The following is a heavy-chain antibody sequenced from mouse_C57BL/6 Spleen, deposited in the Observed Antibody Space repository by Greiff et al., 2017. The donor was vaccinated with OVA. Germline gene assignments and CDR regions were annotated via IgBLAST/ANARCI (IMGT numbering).Heavy chain of an antibody. CDR2: ISSGSSTI. J-gene: IGHJ4*01. V-gene: IGHV5-17*01. Sequence: EVQLVESGGGLVKPGGSLKLSCAASGFTFSDYGMHWVRQAPAKGLEWVAYISSGSSTIYYADTVKGRFTISRDNAKNTLFLQMTSLRSEDTAMYYCAIYYGSPYYAMDYWGQGTSVTVSS. CDR1: GFTFSDYG. CDR3: AIYYGSPYYAMDY. D-gene: IGHD1-1*01.